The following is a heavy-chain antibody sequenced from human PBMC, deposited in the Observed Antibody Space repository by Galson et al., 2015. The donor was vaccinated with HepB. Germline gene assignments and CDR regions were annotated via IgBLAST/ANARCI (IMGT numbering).Heavy chain of an antibody. J-gene: IGHJ5*02. CDR2: ISSSSSYI. V-gene: IGHV3-21*01. CDR1: GFTFSSCS. D-gene: IGHD3-10*01. CDR3: ARDVSTMVQGPKTDWFDP. Sequence: SLRLSCAASGFTFSSCSMNWVRQAPGKGLEWVSSISSSSSYIYYADSVKGRFTISRDNAKNSLYLQMNSLRAEDTAVYYCARDVSTMVQGPKTDWFDPWGQGTLVTVSS.